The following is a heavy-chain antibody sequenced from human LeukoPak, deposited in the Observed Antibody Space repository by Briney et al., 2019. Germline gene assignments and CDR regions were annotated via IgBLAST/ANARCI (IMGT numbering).Heavy chain of an antibody. D-gene: IGHD1-26*01. Sequence: ASVKVSCKASGYSLTNYYMHWVRHVPGQGPEWMGLINPSGGTKYAQKFQVRVTMTRDMSTSTIYMELSSLRSEDTAVYYCARGGVGATFDYWGQGTLVTVSS. V-gene: IGHV1-46*01. J-gene: IGHJ4*02. CDR3: ARGGVGATFDY. CDR2: INPSGGT. CDR1: GYSLTNYY.